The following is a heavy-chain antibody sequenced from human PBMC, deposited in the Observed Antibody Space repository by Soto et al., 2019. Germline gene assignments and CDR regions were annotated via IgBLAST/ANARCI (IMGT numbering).Heavy chain of an antibody. CDR3: ATYSGDPGWQFDF. V-gene: IGHV4-30-4*01. D-gene: IGHD2-21*02. J-gene: IGHJ4*02. CDR2: VSSLVII. CDR1: GASITSGDYY. Sequence: QVHLQESGPGLVRPSQTVSLTCTVSGASITSGDYYYSWIRQSPGKGLEWLGYVSSLVIIYYNPSLWSRLNNSGDTSTNQFSLKLTSLTAADTAVYYCATYSGDPGWQFDFWGQGTLVTVSS.